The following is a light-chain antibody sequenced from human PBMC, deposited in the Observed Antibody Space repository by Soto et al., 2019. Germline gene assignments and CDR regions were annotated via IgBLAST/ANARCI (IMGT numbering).Light chain of an antibody. V-gene: IGLV2-11*01. CDR2: DVT. Sequence: QSALAQPRSVSGSPGQSVTISCSGTSSDVGGYNSVFWYQQFPGKAPKLMIYDVTKRPSGVPDRFSGSKSGNTASLTISGLQAEDEADYYCCSYAASYTLVFGGGTKLTVL. CDR1: SSDVGGYNS. J-gene: IGLJ2*01. CDR3: CSYAASYTLV.